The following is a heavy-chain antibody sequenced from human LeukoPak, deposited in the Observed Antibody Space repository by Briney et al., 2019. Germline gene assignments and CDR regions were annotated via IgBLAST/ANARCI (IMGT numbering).Heavy chain of an antibody. CDR3: ARGRDYVWGSYRLPYFDY. Sequence: SETLSLTCAVYGGSFSGYYWSWIRQPPGKGLEWIGEINHSGSTNYNPSLKSRVTISVDTSKNQFSLKLSSVTAADTAVYYCARGRDYVWGSYRLPYFDYWGQGTLVTVSS. J-gene: IGHJ4*02. CDR2: INHSGST. D-gene: IGHD3-16*02. CDR1: GGSFSGYY. V-gene: IGHV4-34*01.